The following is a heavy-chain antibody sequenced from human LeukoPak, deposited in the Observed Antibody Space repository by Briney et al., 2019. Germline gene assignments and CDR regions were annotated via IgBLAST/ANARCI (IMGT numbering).Heavy chain of an antibody. D-gene: IGHD1-1*01. Sequence: SVKVSCKASGGTFSSYAISWVRQAPGQGLEWMGGIIPIFGTANYAQKFQGRVTITADRSTSTAYMELSSLRSGDTAMYYCARDTTTRAYNGMDVWGKGTTVTVSS. CDR2: IIPIFGTA. V-gene: IGHV1-69*06. CDR3: ARDTTTRAYNGMDV. J-gene: IGHJ6*04. CDR1: GGTFSSYA.